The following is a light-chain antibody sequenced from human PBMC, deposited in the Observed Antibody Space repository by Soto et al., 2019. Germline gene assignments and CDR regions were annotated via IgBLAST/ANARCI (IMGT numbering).Light chain of an antibody. Sequence: DFVMTQTPDSLAVSLCERATINCKSSPSVLSSSNNKNYLAWYQQKPGQPPKLLIYWASTRDSGVPDRFSGSGSGTDFTLTISSLQAEDVAVYYCQQYYSTPYTFGQGTKLEIK. CDR2: WAS. CDR1: PSVLSSSNNKNY. J-gene: IGKJ2*01. V-gene: IGKV4-1*01. CDR3: QQYYSTPYT.